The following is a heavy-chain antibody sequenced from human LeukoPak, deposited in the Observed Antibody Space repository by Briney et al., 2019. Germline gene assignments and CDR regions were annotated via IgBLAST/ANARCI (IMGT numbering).Heavy chain of an antibody. CDR1: GGSISSYY. J-gene: IGHJ5*02. D-gene: IGHD3-16*02. V-gene: IGHV4-59*08. CDR2: IYYSGYT. Sequence: PSETLSLTCTVSGGSISSYYWSWIRQPPGKGLKWIGNIYYSGYTTYSPSLRSRVTISVDTSKNQFSLKLSSVTAADTAVYYCARAGYDYVWGSYRYVNCPWFDPWGQGTLVTVSS. CDR3: ARAGYDYVWGSYRYVNCPWFDP.